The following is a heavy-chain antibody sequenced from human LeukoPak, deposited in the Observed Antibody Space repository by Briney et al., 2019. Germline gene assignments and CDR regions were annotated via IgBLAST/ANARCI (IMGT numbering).Heavy chain of an antibody. D-gene: IGHD2-2*01. Sequence: GGSLRLSCAASGFTFSSYSMNWVRQAPGKGLEWVSSISSSSSYIYYADSVKGRFTISRDNAKNSLYLQMNSLRAEDTALYYCAKDEGSAAMDYFDYWGQGTLVTVSS. CDR2: ISSSSSYI. CDR1: GFTFSSYS. CDR3: AKDEGSAAMDYFDY. V-gene: IGHV3-21*04. J-gene: IGHJ4*02.